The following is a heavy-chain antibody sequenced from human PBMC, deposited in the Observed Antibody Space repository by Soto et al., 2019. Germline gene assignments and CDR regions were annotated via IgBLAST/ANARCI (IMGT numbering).Heavy chain of an antibody. CDR1: GDSVSSGGNY. CDR3: ASSYDTSGNYISNY. Sequence: SETLSLTCTVSGDSVSSGGNYWSWIRQPPGEGLEWIAYIHYSGSVNYNPSLKSRVTISVDTSKNQVSLRLNSVTAADTAFYYCASSYDTSGNYISNYWGQGTLVTVSS. J-gene: IGHJ4*02. CDR2: IHYSGSV. V-gene: IGHV4-61*08. D-gene: IGHD3-22*01.